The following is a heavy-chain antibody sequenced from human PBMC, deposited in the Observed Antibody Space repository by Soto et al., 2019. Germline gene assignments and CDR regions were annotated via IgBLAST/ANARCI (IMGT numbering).Heavy chain of an antibody. J-gene: IGHJ6*02. CDR1: GYSFTSYW. V-gene: IGHV5-51*01. D-gene: IGHD3-10*01. CDR2: IYPGDSDT. CDR3: TIGVYFSGIYYCPYYYYGMDF. Sequence: GESLKISCKGSGYSFTSYWIGWVRQMPGKGLEWMGIIYPGDSDTRYSPSFQGQVTISADKSISTAYLQWSSLKASDTAMYYCTIGVYFSGIYYCPYYYYGMDFWGQGTTVTVSS.